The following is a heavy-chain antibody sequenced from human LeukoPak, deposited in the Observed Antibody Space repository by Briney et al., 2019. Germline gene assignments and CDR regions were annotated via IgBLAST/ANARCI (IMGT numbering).Heavy chain of an antibody. J-gene: IGHJ4*02. Sequence: GGSLRLSCAASGFTFSSFAMHWVRQAPGKGLEYLSAIYSDGSRTYYADSVKGRFTISRDNSKNTLYFEMSSLRVEDTAVYYCVKSPGSGWPVWGQGTLFTVSS. CDR3: VKSPGSGWPV. CDR1: GFTFSSFA. V-gene: IGHV3-64D*06. D-gene: IGHD6-19*01. CDR2: IYSDGSRT.